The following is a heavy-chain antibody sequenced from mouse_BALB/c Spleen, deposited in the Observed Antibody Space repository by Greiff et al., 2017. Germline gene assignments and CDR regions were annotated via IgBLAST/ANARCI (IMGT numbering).Heavy chain of an antibody. CDR2: ISSGSSTI. Sequence: DVHLVESGGGLVQPGGSRKLSCAASGFTFSSFGMHWVRQAPEKGLEWVAYISSGSSTIYYADTVKGRFTISRDNPKNTLFLQMTSLRSEDTAMYYCATYGNFPAWFAYWGQGTLVTVSA. CDR3: ATYGNFPAWFAY. CDR1: GFTFSSFG. J-gene: IGHJ3*01. D-gene: IGHD2-10*02. V-gene: IGHV5-17*02.